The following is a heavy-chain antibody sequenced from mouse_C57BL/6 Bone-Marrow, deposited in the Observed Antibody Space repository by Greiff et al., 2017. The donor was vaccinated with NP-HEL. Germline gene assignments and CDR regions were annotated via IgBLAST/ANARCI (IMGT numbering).Heavy chain of an antibody. J-gene: IGHJ3*01. V-gene: IGHV1-76*01. CDR3: TRDDYDVLFAY. Sequence: QVQLQQSGAELVRPGASVKLSCKASGYTFTDYYINWVKQRPGQGLEWIARIYPGSGNTYYNEKFKGKATLTAEKSSSTAYMQLSSLTSEDSAVYFCTRDDYDVLFAYWGQGTLVTVSA. D-gene: IGHD2-4*01. CDR1: GYTFTDYY. CDR2: IYPGSGNT.